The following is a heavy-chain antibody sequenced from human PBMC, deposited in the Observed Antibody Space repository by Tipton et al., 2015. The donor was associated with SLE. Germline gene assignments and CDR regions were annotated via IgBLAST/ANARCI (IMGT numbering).Heavy chain of an antibody. CDR2: INHSGST. Sequence: KPSETLSLTCAVYGGSFSGYYWTWSRQPPGKGLEWIGEINHSGSTNYNPSLKSRVTISVDTSKNQFSLKLTSVTAADTAIYYCARGGEYGSSWHPRNYYYMDVWGKGTTVTVSS. CDR1: GGSFSGYY. J-gene: IGHJ6*03. CDR3: ARGGEYGSSWHPRNYYYMDV. D-gene: IGHD6-13*01. V-gene: IGHV4-34*01.